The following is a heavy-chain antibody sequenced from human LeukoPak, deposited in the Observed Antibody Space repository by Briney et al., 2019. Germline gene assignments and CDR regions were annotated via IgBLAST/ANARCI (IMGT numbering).Heavy chain of an antibody. Sequence: GGSLRLSCAASEFTFSSNWMSWVRQAPGKGLEWVANIKQDGSEKYYVDSVKGRFTISRDNAKNSLHLQMNSLRAEDTAVYYCARSIIAIRLANSNYAFDIWGQGTMVTVS. V-gene: IGHV3-7*01. CDR2: IKQDGSEK. D-gene: IGHD6-6*01. CDR1: EFTFSSNW. J-gene: IGHJ3*02. CDR3: ARSIIAIRLANSNYAFDI.